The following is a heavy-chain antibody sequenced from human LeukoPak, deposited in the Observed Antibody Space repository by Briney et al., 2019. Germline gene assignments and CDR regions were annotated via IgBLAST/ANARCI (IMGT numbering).Heavy chain of an antibody. CDR2: INHSGST. J-gene: IGHJ4*02. V-gene: IGHV4-34*01. Sequence: SETLSLTCAVYGGSFSGYYWSWIRQPPGKGLEWIGEINHSGSTNYSPSLKSRVTISVDTSKNQFSLKLSSVTAADTAVYYCARGYERITIFARLFDYWGQGTLVTVSS. CDR1: GGSFSGYY. CDR3: ARGYERITIFARLFDY. D-gene: IGHD3-3*01.